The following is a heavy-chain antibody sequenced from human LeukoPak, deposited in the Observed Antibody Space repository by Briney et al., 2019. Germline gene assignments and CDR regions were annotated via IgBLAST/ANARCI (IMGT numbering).Heavy chain of an antibody. J-gene: IGHJ4*02. CDR1: GYSFLSYW. CDR3: ARLSYYYDSSGEYSDY. CDR2: IYPGDSDT. D-gene: IGHD3-22*01. V-gene: IGHV5-51*01. Sequence: GESLKISCKGSGYSFLSYWIGWVRQMPGKGLEWMGIIYPGDSDTRYRPSFQGQVTISADKSISTAYLQWSSLKASDTAMYYCARLSYYYDSSGEYSDYWGQGTLVTVSS.